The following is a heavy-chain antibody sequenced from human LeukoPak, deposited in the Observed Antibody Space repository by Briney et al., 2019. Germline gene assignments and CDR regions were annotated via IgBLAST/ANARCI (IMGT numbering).Heavy chain of an antibody. CDR3: ARDRGGSSFDY. CDR2: INTDGSTT. J-gene: IGHJ4*02. V-gene: IGHV3-74*01. D-gene: IGHD3-16*01. Sequence: GESLRLSCAASGFTFSSYWMHWVRQAPGKGLLWVSRINTDGSTTNYADSVKGRFTISRDNAKNTLYLQMNGLRAEDTAVYYCARDRGGSSFDYWGQGTLVTVSS. CDR1: GFTFSSYW.